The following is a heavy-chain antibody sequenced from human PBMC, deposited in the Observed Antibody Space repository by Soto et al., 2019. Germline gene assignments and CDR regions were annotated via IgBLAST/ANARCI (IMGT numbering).Heavy chain of an antibody. CDR2: IIPLFGTA. V-gene: IGHV1-69*01. J-gene: IGHJ4*02. D-gene: IGHD3-10*01. CDR3: ATELGENPASPFDA. CDR1: GVTFSSET. Sequence: QVQLVQSGADVKKPGSSVKVSCQASGVTFSSETLGWVRQAPGQRLEWVGGIIPLFGTASYAQKFQGRVTITADESTSTVYMELSSLRSDDTAVYFCATELGENPASPFDAWGQGTLVTVSS.